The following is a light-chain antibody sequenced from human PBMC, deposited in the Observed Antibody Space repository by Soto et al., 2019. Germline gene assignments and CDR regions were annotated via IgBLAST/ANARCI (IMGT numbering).Light chain of an antibody. CDR3: LQDYTYPQT. CDR1: XDXXXX. CDR2: ATS. Sequence: AIXXTQSPSYLSAXVGDRVTITCRASXDXXXXXGWYQQKPGKAPKLLIYATSTLQPGVPSRFSGSGFGTDFTLTISSLQPEDFATYFCLQDYTYPQTFGQGTKVEIK. J-gene: IGKJ1*01. V-gene: IGKV1-6*01.